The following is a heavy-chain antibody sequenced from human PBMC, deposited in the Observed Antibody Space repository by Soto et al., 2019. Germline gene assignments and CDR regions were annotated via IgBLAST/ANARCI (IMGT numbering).Heavy chain of an antibody. J-gene: IGHJ5*02. V-gene: IGHV4-31*03. D-gene: IGHD2-2*01. Sequence: KSSETLSLTCTVSGDAIYIGGYYWTWIRQHPGKGLEWIGYIYHTGKTYYNPSLESRVTMSVDTSKNQFSLKLVSVTAADTAVYYCARYGSSTANWIDPWGQGTLVT. CDR2: IYHTGKT. CDR1: GDAIYIGGYY. CDR3: ARYGSSTANWIDP.